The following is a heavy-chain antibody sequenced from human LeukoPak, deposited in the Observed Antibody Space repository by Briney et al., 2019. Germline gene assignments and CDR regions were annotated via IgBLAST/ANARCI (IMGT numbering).Heavy chain of an antibody. Sequence: ASVKVSCKASGYTFTSYDINWVRQATGQGLEWMGWMNPNSGNTGFAQKFQGRVTITRNTSISTAYMELSSLRSEDTAVYYCARGPLTFIAAAGTGNWFDPWGQGTLVTVSS. D-gene: IGHD6-13*01. J-gene: IGHJ5*02. CDR2: MNPNSGNT. CDR1: GYTFTSYD. CDR3: ARGPLTFIAAAGTGNWFDP. V-gene: IGHV1-8*03.